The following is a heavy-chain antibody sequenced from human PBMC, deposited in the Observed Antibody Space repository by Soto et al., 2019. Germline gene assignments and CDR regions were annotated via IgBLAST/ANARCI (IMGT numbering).Heavy chain of an antibody. CDR2: TFPMFGKA. D-gene: IGHD2-2*01. Sequence: SVKVSCKASGGTFSSYAISWVRQAPGQGLEWMGGTFPMFGKANYAQKFQGRVTISADKSTSTAYMELSSLRSEDTAVYYCATVDISTWIDGMDVWGQGTTGTVSS. V-gene: IGHV1-69*06. CDR3: ATVDISTWIDGMDV. CDR1: GGTFSSYA. J-gene: IGHJ6*02.